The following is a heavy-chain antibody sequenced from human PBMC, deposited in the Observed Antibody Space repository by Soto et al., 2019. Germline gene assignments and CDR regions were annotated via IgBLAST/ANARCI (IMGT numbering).Heavy chain of an antibody. CDR1: GFTFSSYG. J-gene: IGHJ6*02. CDR2: ISYDGSNK. D-gene: IGHD6-19*01. Sequence: PEGSLRLSCAASGFTFSSYGMHWVRQAPRKGLEWVAVISYDGSNKYYADSVKGRFTISRDNSKNTLYPQMNRLRAEDMVVYYCAKDNRGFRGIAVAGKGYYGMDVWGQGTTVTVSS. CDR3: AKDNRGFRGIAVAGKGYYGMDV. V-gene: IGHV3-30*18.